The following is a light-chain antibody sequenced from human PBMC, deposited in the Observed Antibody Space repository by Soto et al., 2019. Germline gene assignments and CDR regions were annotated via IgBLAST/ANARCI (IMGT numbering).Light chain of an antibody. CDR3: SSYAGSNNLV. CDR1: RSDVGGYNY. CDR2: EVT. Sequence: QSVLTQPPSASGSPGQSVTISCTGTRSDVGGYNYVSWYQQHPGKAPKLMIYEVTKRPSGVPDRFSGSKSASTASLTVSGLQAEDGADYYCSSYAGSNNLVFGGGTKLTVL. V-gene: IGLV2-8*01. J-gene: IGLJ2*01.